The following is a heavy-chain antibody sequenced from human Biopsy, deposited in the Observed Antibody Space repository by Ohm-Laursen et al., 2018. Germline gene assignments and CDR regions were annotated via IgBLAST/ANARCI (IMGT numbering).Heavy chain of an antibody. Sequence: SVKVSCKASGYTFTSNHVHWVRQAPGQGLEWMGIINPDEGSTTYAQNFQGRLTVTSDTSTSTVYMELSSLQSEDTAVYYCARLGSGDYFPTFFDFWGQGALVTVSS. V-gene: IGHV1-46*01. CDR2: INPDEGST. CDR3: ARLGSGDYFPTFFDF. CDR1: GYTFTSNH. D-gene: IGHD5-12*01. J-gene: IGHJ4*02.